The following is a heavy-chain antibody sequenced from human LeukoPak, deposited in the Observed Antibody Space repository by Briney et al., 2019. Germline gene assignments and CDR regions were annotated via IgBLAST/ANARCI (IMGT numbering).Heavy chain of an antibody. V-gene: IGHV4-59*01. CDR3: ARVKALSFDY. J-gene: IGHJ4*02. CDR2: IYYSGST. CDR1: GGSISNYY. D-gene: IGHD2/OR15-2a*01. Sequence: SETLSLTCTVSGGSISNYYWSWIRQPPGKGLEWIGYIYYSGSTNYNSSLKSRVTISVDTSKNQFSLKLSSVTAADTAVYYCARVKALSFDYWGQGTLVTVSS.